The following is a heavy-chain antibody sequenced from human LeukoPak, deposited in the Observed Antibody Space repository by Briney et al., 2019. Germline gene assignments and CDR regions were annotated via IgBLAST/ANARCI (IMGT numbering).Heavy chain of an antibody. V-gene: IGHV3-23*01. CDR3: AKEGYCSGGSCYFPIDY. Sequence: PGGSLRLPCAASGFTFSSYAMSWVRQAPGKGLEWVSAISGSGGSTYYADSVKGRFTISRDNSKNTLYLQMNSLRAEDTAVYYCAKEGYCSGGSCYFPIDYWGQGTLVTVSS. J-gene: IGHJ4*02. CDR1: GFTFSSYA. CDR2: ISGSGGST. D-gene: IGHD2-15*01.